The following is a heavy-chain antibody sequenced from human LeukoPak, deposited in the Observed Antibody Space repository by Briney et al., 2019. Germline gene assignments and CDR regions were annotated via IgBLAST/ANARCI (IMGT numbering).Heavy chain of an antibody. J-gene: IGHJ5*02. CDR1: GFSFSNSW. V-gene: IGHV3-15*01. CDR2: IKSNTAGGTT. D-gene: IGHD1-14*01. Sequence: SGGSLRLSCAASGFSFSNSWMSRVRQAPGKGLEWVGRIKSNTAGGTTHYAAPVKGRFTISRDDSKNTLYLQMNSLKTEDTAVYYCTAEPNWFDPWGQGTLVTVSS. CDR3: TAEPNWFDP.